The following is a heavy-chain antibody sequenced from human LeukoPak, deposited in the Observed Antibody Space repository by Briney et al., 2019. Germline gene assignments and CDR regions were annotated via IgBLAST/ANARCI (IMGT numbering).Heavy chain of an antibody. CDR2: IYYSGST. J-gene: IGHJ6*04. CDR1: GGSISSGGYY. Sequence: SETLSLTCTVSGGSISSGGYYWSWIRQHPGKGLEWIVYIYYSGSTYYNPSLKSRVTISVDTSKNQFSLKLSSVTAADTAVYYCARDTEGPRDYYYYYGMDVWGKGTTVTVSS. V-gene: IGHV4-31*03. CDR3: ARDTEGPRDYYYYYGMDV.